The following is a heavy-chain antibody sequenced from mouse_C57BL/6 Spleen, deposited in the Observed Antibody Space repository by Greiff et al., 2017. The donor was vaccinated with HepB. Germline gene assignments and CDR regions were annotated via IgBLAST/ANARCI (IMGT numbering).Heavy chain of an antibody. V-gene: IGHV5-6*01. D-gene: IGHD1-1*01. Sequence: EVQLVESGGDLVKPGGSLKLSCAASGFTFSSYGMSWVRQTPDKRLEWVATISSGGSYTYYPDSVKGRFTISRDNAKNTLYLQMSSLKSEDTAMYYCRTTVVATDFDVWGTGTTVTVSS. CDR1: GFTFSSYG. CDR3: RTTVVATDFDV. CDR2: ISSGGSYT. J-gene: IGHJ1*03.